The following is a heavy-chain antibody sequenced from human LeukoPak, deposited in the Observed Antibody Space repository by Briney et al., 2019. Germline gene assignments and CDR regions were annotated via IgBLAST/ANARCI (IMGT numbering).Heavy chain of an antibody. CDR3: AKDVPTAYFDY. D-gene: IGHD2-2*01. V-gene: IGHV3-30*04. CDR2: VCYDETTK. Sequence: GRSLRLSCAASGFTFDDYAMHWVRQAPGKGLEWVAFVCYDETTKFYADSVKGRFTISRDNSKTTLYLQMNSLRAEDTAVYYCAKDVPTAYFDYWGQGTLVTVSS. J-gene: IGHJ4*02. CDR1: GFTFDDYA.